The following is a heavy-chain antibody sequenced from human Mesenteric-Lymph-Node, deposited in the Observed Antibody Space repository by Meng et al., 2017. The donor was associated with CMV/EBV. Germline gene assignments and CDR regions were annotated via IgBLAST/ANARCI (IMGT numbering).Heavy chain of an antibody. D-gene: IGHD3-3*01. CDR2: IYYSGST. CDR3: ARDPYYDFWSGFSADY. V-gene: IGHV4-39*07. J-gene: IGHJ4*02. Sequence: ETLSLTCTVSGGSISSSSYYWGWIRQPPGKGLEWIGSIYYSGSTYYNPSLKSRVTISVDTSKNQFSLKLSSVTAADTAVYYCARDPYYDFWSGFSADYWGQGTLVTVSS. CDR1: GGSISSSSYY.